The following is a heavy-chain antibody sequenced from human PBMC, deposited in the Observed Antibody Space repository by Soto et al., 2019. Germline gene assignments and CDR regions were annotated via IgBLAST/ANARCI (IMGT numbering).Heavy chain of an antibody. V-gene: IGHV3-49*04. J-gene: IGHJ6*02. CDR1: GFSLGDYS. Sequence: GGLRRLSYKASGFSLGDYSINWVRQSPGGGLESLAFVRGKGEGGTTDYAGCVRVRFTISRDDSKSIAYLQINSRKNNDTEVYSCASDGVQLTASDYLYYGLDVWGPGTTVTVSS. CDR3: ASDGVQLTASDYLYYGLDV. CDR2: VRGKGEGGTT. D-gene: IGHD3-16*01.